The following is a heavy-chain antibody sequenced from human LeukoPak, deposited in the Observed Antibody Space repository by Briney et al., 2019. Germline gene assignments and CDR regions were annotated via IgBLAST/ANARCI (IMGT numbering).Heavy chain of an antibody. D-gene: IGHD3-22*01. CDR3: ARTPYFYDSSDTLDY. V-gene: IGHV3-7*01. CDR1: GFTFSSYW. J-gene: IGHJ4*02. CDR2: IKQDGSEK. Sequence: GGSLRLSCAASGFTFSSYWMSWVRQAPGKGLEWVANIKQDGSEKYYVDSVKGRFTISRDNAKNTLYLQMNSLRAEDTAVYYCARTPYFYDSSDTLDYWGQGTLVTVSS.